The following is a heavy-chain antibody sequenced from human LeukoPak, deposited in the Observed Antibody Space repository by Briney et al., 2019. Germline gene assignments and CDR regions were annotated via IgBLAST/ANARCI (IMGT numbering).Heavy chain of an antibody. J-gene: IGHJ6*03. CDR1: GGSISSHY. CDR2: IYYSGST. V-gene: IGHV4-59*11. Sequence: SETLSLTCTVSGGSISSHYWSWIRQPPGKGLEWIGYIYYSGSTNYNPSLKSRVTISVDTSKSQFSLKLSSVTAADTAVYYCARYSSWTYYYYMDVWGKGTTVTVSS. CDR3: ARYSSWTYYYYMDV. D-gene: IGHD6-13*01.